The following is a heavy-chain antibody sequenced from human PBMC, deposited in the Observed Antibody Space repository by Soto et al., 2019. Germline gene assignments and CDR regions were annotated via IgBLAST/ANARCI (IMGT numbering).Heavy chain of an antibody. CDR2: INPSGGST. D-gene: IGHD1-26*01. Sequence: ASVKASCKASGYTFTSYYMHWVRQAPGQGLEWMGIINPSGGSTSYAQKFQGRVTMTRDTSAGTVYMQLSSLTSEDTAVYYCARDDSGFSGSHYIDYFNYWGQGALVTVSS. J-gene: IGHJ4*02. V-gene: IGHV1-46*01. CDR3: ARDDSGFSGSHYIDYFNY. CDR1: GYTFTSYY.